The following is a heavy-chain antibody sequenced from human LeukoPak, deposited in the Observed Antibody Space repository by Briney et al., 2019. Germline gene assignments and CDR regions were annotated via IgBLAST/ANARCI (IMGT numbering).Heavy chain of an antibody. Sequence: PGGSLRLSCAASGFTFGNYWMSWVRQAPGKGLEWVANIKQDGSDKYYVDSVTGRLTMSRDNAKNSLYLQMNSLRAEDTAVYYCARWATSFDLWGQGTLVTVSS. CDR3: ARWATSFDL. CDR1: GFTFGNYW. V-gene: IGHV3-7*01. J-gene: IGHJ4*02. CDR2: IKQDGSDK. D-gene: IGHD6-6*01.